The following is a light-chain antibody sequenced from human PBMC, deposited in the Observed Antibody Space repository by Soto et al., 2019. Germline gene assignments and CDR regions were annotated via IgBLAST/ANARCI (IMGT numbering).Light chain of an antibody. CDR3: QQYNSYWT. V-gene: IGKV1-5*01. CDR2: DAS. CDR1: QSISSR. Sequence: DIQMTQSPSTLSASAGDRVTITFGASQSISSRLAWYQQKPGKVPKLLIYDASTLESGVPSRFSGSGSGTEFTVTISSLQPDDFATYYCQQYNSYWTFGQGTKVDI. J-gene: IGKJ1*01.